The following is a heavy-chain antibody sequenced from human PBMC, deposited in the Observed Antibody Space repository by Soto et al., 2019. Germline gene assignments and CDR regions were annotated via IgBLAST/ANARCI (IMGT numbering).Heavy chain of an antibody. CDR1: GYTFTSYG. CDR2: ISAYNGNT. Sequence: QVQLVQSGAEVKKPGASVKVSCKASGYTFTSYGISWVRQAPGQGLEWMGWISAYNGNTNYAQKLQGRVTMXTXTXXSTAYMELRSLRSDDTAVYYCARSSSGPPPDVFDIWGQGTMVTVSS. J-gene: IGHJ3*02. CDR3: ARSSSGPPPDVFDI. V-gene: IGHV1-18*01. D-gene: IGHD6-19*01.